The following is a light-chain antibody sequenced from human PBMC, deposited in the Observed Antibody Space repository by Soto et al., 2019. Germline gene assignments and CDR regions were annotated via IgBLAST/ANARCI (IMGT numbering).Light chain of an antibody. CDR1: SSDVGGYNF. V-gene: IGLV2-14*01. CDR3: SSYAGSSSYV. CDR2: EVS. J-gene: IGLJ1*01. Sequence: QSALTQPASVSGSPGQSITISCTGTSSDVGGYNFVSWYQQHPGKAPKLMIHEVSNRPSGVSNRFSGSKSGNTASLTISGLQTEDEADYYCSSYAGSSSYVFGTGTKLTVL.